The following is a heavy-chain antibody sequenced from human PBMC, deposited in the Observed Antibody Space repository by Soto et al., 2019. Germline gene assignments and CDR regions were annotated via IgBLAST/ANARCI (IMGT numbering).Heavy chain of an antibody. Sequence: SETLSVTCAVSGGTSSSGGYSWSWIRQPPGKGLEWIGYIYHSGTTRYNPSIKSRVTISVDSSKNQFSLNLRSVSAADTAVHYCARLGGYYQSLDSWGQGTLVTVSS. V-gene: IGHV4-30-2*01. J-gene: IGHJ5*01. CDR1: GGTSSSGGYS. CDR3: ARLGGYYQSLDS. D-gene: IGHD3-22*01. CDR2: IYHSGTT.